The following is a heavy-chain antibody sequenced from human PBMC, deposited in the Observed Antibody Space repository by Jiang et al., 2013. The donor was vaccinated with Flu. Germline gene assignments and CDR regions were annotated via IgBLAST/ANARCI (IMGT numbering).Heavy chain of an antibody. CDR3: ASLLHILRYFDALPRSDP. CDR1: GGSISTSNYY. CDR2: IFFSGNT. V-gene: IGHV4-39*01. Sequence: GSGLVKPSETLSLTCTVSGGSISTSNYYWGWIRQPPGKGLEWIGNIFFSGNTYYNESLRSRVSISVDTSKNQFFXKLSSVTAADTAVYYRASLLHILRYFDALPRSDPWGQGTLVIVSS. J-gene: IGHJ5*02. D-gene: IGHD3-9*01.